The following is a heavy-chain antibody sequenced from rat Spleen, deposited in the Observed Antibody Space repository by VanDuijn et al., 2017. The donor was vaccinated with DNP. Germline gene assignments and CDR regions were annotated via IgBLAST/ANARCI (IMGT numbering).Heavy chain of an antibody. J-gene: IGHJ2*01. D-gene: IGHD2-1*01. CDR2: IGTGGDNT. CDR1: GFSFSNFY. CDR3: XRSXXXYXXX. Sequence: EVQLVESGGGLVQPGRSMRLSCAASGFSFSNFYMAWVRQAPAKGLEWVASIGTGGDNTYYRDSVQGRFTISRDDAKRTLYLQLDSPRTEENXTYXXXRSXXXYXXXWGQGVXXTVS. V-gene: IGHV5S11*01.